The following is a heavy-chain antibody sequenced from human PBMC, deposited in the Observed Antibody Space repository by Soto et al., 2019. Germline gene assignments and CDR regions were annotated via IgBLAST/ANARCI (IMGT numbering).Heavy chain of an antibody. J-gene: IGHJ5*02. V-gene: IGHV3-23*01. D-gene: IGHD2-15*01. Sequence: QLLESGGGLAQPGASLTLSCAASGFMFSGYAMRWVRQAPGKGLEWVAAVSNSGTSTSYADSVKGRFTISRDNSKNTLLLQMSGLGAEDTALYYCVKDLAASGWFDPWGEGTLVIASS. CDR1: GFMFSGYA. CDR2: VSNSGTST. CDR3: VKDLAASGWFDP.